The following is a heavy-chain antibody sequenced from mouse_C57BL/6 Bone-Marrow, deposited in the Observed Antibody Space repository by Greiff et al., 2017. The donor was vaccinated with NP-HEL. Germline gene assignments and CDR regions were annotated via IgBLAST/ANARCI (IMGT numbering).Heavy chain of an antibody. CDR2: SRNKANDYTT. CDR1: GFTFSDFY. J-gene: IGHJ1*03. Sequence: EVQGVESGGGLVQSGRSLRLSCATSGFTFSDFYMEWVRQAPGKGLEWIAASRNKANDYTTEYSASVKGRFIVSRDTSQSILYLQMNALRADDTAIYYCARVPYYDLHWYFDVWGTGTTVTVSS. V-gene: IGHV7-1*01. D-gene: IGHD2-4*01. CDR3: ARVPYYDLHWYFDV.